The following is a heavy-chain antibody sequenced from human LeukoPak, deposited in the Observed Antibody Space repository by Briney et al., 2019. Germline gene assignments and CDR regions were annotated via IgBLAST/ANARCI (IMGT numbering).Heavy chain of an antibody. CDR1: GFTVSSNY. J-gene: IGHJ4*02. V-gene: IGHV3-66*01. CDR3: AREDLWFGELL. D-gene: IGHD3-10*01. CDR2: IYIGGST. Sequence: GGSLRLSCAASGFTVSSNYMSWVRRAPGKGLEWVSVIYIGGSTYYADSVKGRFTISRDNSKNTLYLQMNSLRAEDTAVYYCAREDLWFGELLWGQGTLVTVSS.